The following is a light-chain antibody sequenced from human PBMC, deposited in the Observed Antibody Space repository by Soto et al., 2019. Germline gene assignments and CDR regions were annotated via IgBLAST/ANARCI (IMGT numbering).Light chain of an antibody. CDR1: QSISSY. CDR3: QQSYSTPYT. CDR2: AAS. J-gene: IGKJ2*01. Sequence: DIQMTQSPSSLSASVGDRVTITCRASQSISSYLNWYQQKPGKAPKVLIYAASSLQSGVPSRFSDSGSRTDFTLTISSLQPEDFATYYCQQSYSTPYTFGQGTKLEIK. V-gene: IGKV1-39*01.